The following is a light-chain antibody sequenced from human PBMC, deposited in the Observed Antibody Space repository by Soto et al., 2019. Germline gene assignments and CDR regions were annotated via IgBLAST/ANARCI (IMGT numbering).Light chain of an antibody. CDR1: QSVTSTY. V-gene: IGKV3-20*01. CDR3: QQFDSSRVYS. J-gene: IGKJ2*03. Sequence: EIVLTQSPVTLSLSPGERATLSCRASQSVTSTYLAWYQQKPGQSPRLIIYGGSTRASGFPDRFSGGGSGTDFTLTISRREPEDSAVYYCHCQQFDSSRVYSFGQGTKLEI. CDR2: GGS.